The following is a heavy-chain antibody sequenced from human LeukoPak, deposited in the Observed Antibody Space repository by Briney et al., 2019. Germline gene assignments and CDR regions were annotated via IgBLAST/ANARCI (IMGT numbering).Heavy chain of an antibody. Sequence: SETLSLTCTVSGGSISSSSYYWGWIRQPPVKGLEWLGSIYYSGSTYYNPSLKSRVTISVDTSKNQFSLKLSSVTAADTAVYYCARSARTGPWYFDYWGQGTLVTVSS. CDR2: IYYSGST. CDR3: ARSARTGPWYFDY. D-gene: IGHD4-17*01. J-gene: IGHJ4*02. V-gene: IGHV4-39*01. CDR1: GGSISSSSYY.